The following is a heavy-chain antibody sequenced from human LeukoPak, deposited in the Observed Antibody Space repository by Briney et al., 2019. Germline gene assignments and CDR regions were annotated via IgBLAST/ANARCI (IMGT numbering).Heavy chain of an antibody. CDR1: GGSISSYY. CDR2: IYYSGST. CDR3: ARQGYGGNLGRAFDI. D-gene: IGHD4-23*01. J-gene: IGHJ3*02. Sequence: KPSETLSLTCTVSGGSISSYYWSWIRQPPGKGLEWIGYIYYSGSTNYNPSLKSRVTISVDTSKNQFSLKLSSVTAADTAVYYCARQGYGGNLGRAFDIWGQGTMVTVSS. V-gene: IGHV4-59*08.